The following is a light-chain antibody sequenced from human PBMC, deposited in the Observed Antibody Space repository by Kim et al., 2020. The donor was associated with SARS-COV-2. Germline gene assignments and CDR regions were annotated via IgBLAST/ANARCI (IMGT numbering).Light chain of an antibody. CDR2: DTS. J-gene: IGKJ2*01. CDR1: PSLSAPS. Sequence: QWHSATISCSASPSLSAPSLALYQQRPGQAPRLLFHDTSIRATGVPGRFSGSGSGTDFTLNISRLESEDFAVYYCQHYSSSPQMYTFGQGTKLEI. V-gene: IGKV3-20*01. CDR3: QHYSSSPQMYT.